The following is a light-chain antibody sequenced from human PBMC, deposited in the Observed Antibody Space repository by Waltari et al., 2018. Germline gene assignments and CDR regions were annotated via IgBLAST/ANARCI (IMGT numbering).Light chain of an antibody. CDR2: DSD. J-gene: IGLJ2*01. V-gene: IGLV3-21*02. Sequence: SYVLTQPSSVSVAPGQTASIACGGDNIGNKRVHWYQQRPGQGPVLVVYDSDDRPSGVPDRLSGSNSGSTATLTVSRVGAGDEADYYCQVWDPTSSHWIFGGGTKLTVL. CDR3: QVWDPTSSHWI. CDR1: NIGNKR.